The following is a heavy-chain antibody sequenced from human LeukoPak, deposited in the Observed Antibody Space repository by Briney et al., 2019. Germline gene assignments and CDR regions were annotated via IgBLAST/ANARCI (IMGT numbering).Heavy chain of an antibody. J-gene: IGHJ4*02. CDR1: GYTFTSYG. D-gene: IGHD3-3*01. V-gene: IGHV1-18*01. CDR2: ISAYNGNT. CDR3: ARLRITIFGVVSPFDY. Sequence: PSVSVSCKASGYTFTSYGISWVRQAPGQGLEWMGWISAYNGNTNYAQKLQGRVTMTTDTSTSTAYMELRSLRSDDTAVYYCARLRITIFGVVSPFDYWGQGTLVTVSS.